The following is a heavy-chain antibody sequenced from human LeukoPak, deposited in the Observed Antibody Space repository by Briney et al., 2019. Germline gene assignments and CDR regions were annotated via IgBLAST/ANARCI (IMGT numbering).Heavy chain of an antibody. CDR1: GFTFSSYR. J-gene: IGHJ4*02. CDR3: AKGGYSSGWYFDY. V-gene: IGHV3-30*18. D-gene: IGHD6-19*01. Sequence: GGSLRLSCAASGFTFSSYRMHWVRQAAGKGVEWVAVISYDGSNKYYADSVKGRFTISRDNSKNTLYLQMNSLRAEDTAVYYCAKGGYSSGWYFDYWGQGTLVTVSS. CDR2: ISYDGSNK.